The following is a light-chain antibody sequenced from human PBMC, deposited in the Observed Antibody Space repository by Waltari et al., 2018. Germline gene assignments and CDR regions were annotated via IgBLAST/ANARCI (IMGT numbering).Light chain of an antibody. J-gene: IGLJ1*01. CDR3: CSYAGSNTFV. CDR2: DVS. V-gene: IGLV2-23*02. CDR1: SSDVGGYNY. Sequence: QSVLTQPASVSGSPGQSITISCTGTSSDVGGYNYVSWYQQHPGKAPKVMIYDVSKRPSGVSNHFSGSKSGNTASLTISGLQAEDETDYYCCSYAGSNTFVFGTGTKVTVL.